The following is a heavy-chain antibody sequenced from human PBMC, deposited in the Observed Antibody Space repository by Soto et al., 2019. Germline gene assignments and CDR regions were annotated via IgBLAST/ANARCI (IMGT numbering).Heavy chain of an antibody. D-gene: IGHD3-16*01. V-gene: IGHV4-31*03. CDR1: GGSISSGGYY. CDR3: ARGPPKNLRESTDY. Sequence: PSETLSLTCTVSGGSISSGGYYWSWIRQHPGKGLEWIGYIYYSGSTYYNPSLKSRVTISVDTSKNQFSLELSSVTAADTAVYYCARGPPKNLRESTDYWGQGTLVTVSS. J-gene: IGHJ4*02. CDR2: IYYSGST.